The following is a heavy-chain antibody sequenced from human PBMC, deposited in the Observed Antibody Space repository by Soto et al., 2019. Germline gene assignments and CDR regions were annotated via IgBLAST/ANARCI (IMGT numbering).Heavy chain of an antibody. V-gene: IGHV3-30*18. D-gene: IGHD2-21*02. CDR1: GFTFSSYG. J-gene: IGHJ3*02. CDR3: AKDIVVVTADDAFDI. CDR2: ISYDGSNK. Sequence: QVQLVESGGGVVQPGRSLRLSCASSGFTFSSYGMHWVRQAPGKGLEWVAVISYDGSNKYYADSVKGRFTISRDNSKNTLYLQMNSLRAEDTAVDYCAKDIVVVTADDAFDICGQGTMVTVSS.